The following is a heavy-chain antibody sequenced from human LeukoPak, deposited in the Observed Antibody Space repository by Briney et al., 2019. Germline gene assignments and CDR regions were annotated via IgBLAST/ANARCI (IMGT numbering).Heavy chain of an antibody. V-gene: IGHV3-7*01. CDR2: INEGGSAK. J-gene: IGHJ4*02. CDR1: GFTFSSYW. Sequence: GGSLRLSCAASGFTFSSYWMTWFRQAPGKRLEWVANINEGGSAKYYVDSVKGRFTVSRDNAETSAFLEMNSLRNEDTAVYFCASWVGRDNWGQGTLVTVYS. CDR3: ASWVGRDN. D-gene: IGHD1-26*01.